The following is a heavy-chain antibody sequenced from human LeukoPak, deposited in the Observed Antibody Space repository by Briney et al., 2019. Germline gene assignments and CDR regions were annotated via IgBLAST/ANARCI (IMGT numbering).Heavy chain of an antibody. V-gene: IGHV1-8*03. D-gene: IGHD3-22*01. CDR1: GYTFTSYD. CDR2: MNPNSGNT. CDR3: AREDYYDSGSSDY. Sequence: GASVKVSCKASGYTFTSYDINWVRQATGQGLEWMGRMNPNSGNTAYAQKFQGRVTITRNTSISTAYMELSSLRSEDTAIYYCAREDYYDSGSSDYWGQGTMVTVSS. J-gene: IGHJ3*01.